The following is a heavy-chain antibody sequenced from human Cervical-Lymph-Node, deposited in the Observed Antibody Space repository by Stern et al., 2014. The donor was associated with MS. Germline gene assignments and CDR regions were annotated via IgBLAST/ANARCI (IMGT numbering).Heavy chain of an antibody. V-gene: IGHV3-33*01. Sequence: VQLVESGGGVVQPGRSLRLSCAASGFTFSSYGMHWVRQAPGKGLEWVAVIWYDGSNKYYADSVKGRFTISRDNSKNTLYLQMNSLRAEDTAVHYCARDEGIGGYFDYWGQGTLVTVSS. CDR3: ARDEGIGGYFDY. J-gene: IGHJ4*02. CDR2: IWYDGSNK. D-gene: IGHD1-26*01. CDR1: GFTFSSYG.